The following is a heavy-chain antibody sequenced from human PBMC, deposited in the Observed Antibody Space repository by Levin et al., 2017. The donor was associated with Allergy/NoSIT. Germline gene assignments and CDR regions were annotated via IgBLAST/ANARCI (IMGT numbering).Heavy chain of an antibody. CDR1: GGTFSSYA. V-gene: IGHV1-69*13. CDR3: ARDTHIYDSSGLDAFDI. J-gene: IGHJ3*02. D-gene: IGHD3-22*01. Sequence: SVKVSCKASGGTFSSYAISWVRQAPGQGLEWMGGIIPIFGTANYAQKFQGRVTITADESTSTAYMELSSLRSEDTAVYYCARDTHIYDSSGLDAFDIWGQGTMVTVSS. CDR2: IIPIFGTA.